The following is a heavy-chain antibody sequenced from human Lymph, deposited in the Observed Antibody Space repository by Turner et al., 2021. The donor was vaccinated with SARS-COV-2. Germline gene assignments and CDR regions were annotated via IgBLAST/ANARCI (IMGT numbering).Heavy chain of an antibody. CDR1: GFTFSNYG. V-gene: IGHV3-33*01. Sequence: QVQLVESGGGVVQPGRSLRLSCAASGFTFSNYGIHWVSQAPGKGLEWVSVIWYDGSNKYYADSVKGRFTISRDNSKNTLYLQMNSLRAEDTAVYYCAREGYFYDTSRAFDIWGQGTMVTVSS. CDR2: IWYDGSNK. CDR3: AREGYFYDTSRAFDI. D-gene: IGHD3-22*01. J-gene: IGHJ3*02.